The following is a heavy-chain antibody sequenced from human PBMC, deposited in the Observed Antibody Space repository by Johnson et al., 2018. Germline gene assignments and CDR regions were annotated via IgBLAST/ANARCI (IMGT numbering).Heavy chain of an antibody. Sequence: QVQLREAGPGLVKASEPMSLTCTVSGGSISSYYWSWIRQPPGKGLEWIGYIHYSGSTNYNPSLKSRVTITVDTSKNQFSLKLSSVTAADPAVYYCAFSRYSSGWDGYYYYYGMDVWGQGTTVTVSS. CDR1: GGSISSYY. J-gene: IGHJ6*02. V-gene: IGHV4-59*01. CDR3: AFSRYSSGWDGYYYYYGMDV. D-gene: IGHD6-19*01. CDR2: IHYSGST.